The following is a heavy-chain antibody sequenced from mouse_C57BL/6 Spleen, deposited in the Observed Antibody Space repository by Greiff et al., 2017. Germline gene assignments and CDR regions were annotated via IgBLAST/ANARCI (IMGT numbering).Heavy chain of an antibody. J-gene: IGHJ4*01. CDR3: ARGGVYGNYLYAMDY. CDR2: INPNNGGT. D-gene: IGHD2-1*01. CDR1: GYTFTDYY. V-gene: IGHV1-26*01. Sequence: EVQLQQSGPELVKPGASVKISCKASGYTFTDYYMNWVKQSHGKSLEWICDINPNNGGTSYNQKFNGKGTLTVDKSSSTAYMELRILRSRVSAVDFCARGGVYGNYLYAMDYWGQGTSVTVSS.